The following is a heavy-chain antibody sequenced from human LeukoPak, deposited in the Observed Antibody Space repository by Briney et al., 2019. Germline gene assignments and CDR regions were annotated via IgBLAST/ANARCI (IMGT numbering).Heavy chain of an antibody. CDR2: ISSNGGSI. D-gene: IGHD5-24*01. J-gene: IGHJ6*03. V-gene: IGHV3-64*01. CDR1: GFTFSDYA. CDR3: ARVGRSLQGYYYYYYMDV. Sequence: GGSLRLSCAASGFTFSDYAMHWVRQAPGKELEYVSAISSNGGSIHYANSVKGRFTISRDNSKNTPYLQMDSLRAEDMAVYYCARVGRSLQGYYYYYYMDVWGKGTTVTVSS.